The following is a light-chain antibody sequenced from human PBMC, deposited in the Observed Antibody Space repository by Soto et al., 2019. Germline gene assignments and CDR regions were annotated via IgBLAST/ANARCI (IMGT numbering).Light chain of an antibody. V-gene: IGKV3-15*01. CDR2: DAS. Sequence: ILMTQSPATLSVSPGERATLSCRASQSVSNNLAWYQQKPGQAPILRIYDASTRATGIPARFSGSGSVTEFTLTISGLQSEDCAVYYCQQYNNWPPWTFGQGTKVEIK. CDR1: QSVSNN. J-gene: IGKJ1*01. CDR3: QQYNNWPPWT.